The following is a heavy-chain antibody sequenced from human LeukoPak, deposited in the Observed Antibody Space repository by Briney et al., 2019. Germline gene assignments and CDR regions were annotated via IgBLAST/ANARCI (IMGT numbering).Heavy chain of an antibody. Sequence: SETLSLTCAVYGGSFSGYYWSWIRRPPGKGLEWIGEINHSGNTNYNPSLKSRVTISVDTSKSQFSLKLSSVTAADTAVYYCARELYSSGYHDAFDIWGQGTMVTVSS. V-gene: IGHV4-34*01. CDR2: INHSGNT. J-gene: IGHJ3*02. CDR3: ARELYSSGYHDAFDI. CDR1: GGSFSGYY. D-gene: IGHD3-22*01.